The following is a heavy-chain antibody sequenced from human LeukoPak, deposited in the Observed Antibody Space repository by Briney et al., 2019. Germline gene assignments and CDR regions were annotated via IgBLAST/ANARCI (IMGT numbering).Heavy chain of an antibody. J-gene: IGHJ4*02. CDR1: GFSLSVSGVG. CDR2: IYWDDDT. V-gene: IGHV2-5*02. D-gene: IGHD2-15*01. CDR3: AHSDRYCSGGSCYPGSYFDY. Sequence: SGPTLVNPTQTLXLTCSFSGFSLSVSGVGVGWIRQPPGKALEWLAVIYWDDDTRYSPSLKNRLTITKDTSKNQVVLTMTNMDPVDTATYYCAHSDRYCSGGSCYPGSYFDYWGQGTLVTVPS.